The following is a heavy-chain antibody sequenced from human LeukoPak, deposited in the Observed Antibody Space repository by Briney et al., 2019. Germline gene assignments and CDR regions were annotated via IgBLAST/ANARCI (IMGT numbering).Heavy chain of an antibody. D-gene: IGHD4-17*01. J-gene: IGHJ4*02. V-gene: IGHV3-21*01. CDR2: ISSRSTYK. Sequence: GGSLRLSCAASGFTFTNYNMNWVRQAPGKGLEWVSSISSRSTYKNYADSVKGRFTISRDNAENSLYLQMNSLRAEDTAVYYCANGAFDYWGQGTLVTVSS. CDR1: GFTFTNYN. CDR3: ANGAFDY.